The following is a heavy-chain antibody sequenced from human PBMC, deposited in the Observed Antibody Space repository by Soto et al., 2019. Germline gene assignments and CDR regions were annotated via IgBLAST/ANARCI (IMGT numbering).Heavy chain of an antibody. D-gene: IGHD4-4*01. CDR3: VKEKLYSNYEYYFDY. V-gene: IGHV3-9*01. CDR1: GFSFRNYA. CDR2: ISWHSGTI. Sequence: EVQLVESGGGLVQPGRSLRISCAASGFSFRNYAMHWVRRAPGKGLEWVSGISWHSGTIGYADSVRSRFTISRDNAKNSLYLQMNSLRPEDTALYYCVKEKLYSNYEYYFDYWGQGTLVTVSS. J-gene: IGHJ4*02.